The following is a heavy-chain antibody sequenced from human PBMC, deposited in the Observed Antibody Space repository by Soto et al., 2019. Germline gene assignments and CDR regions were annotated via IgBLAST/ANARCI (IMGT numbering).Heavy chain of an antibody. V-gene: IGHV3-33*01. CDR1: GFTFSSYG. Sequence: QVQLVESGGGVVQPGRSLRLSCAASGFTFSSYGMHWVRQAPGKGLEWVAVIWYDGSNKYYADSVKGRFTISRDNSKNTLYLQMNSLRAEDTAVYYCAREKVPAAQPSGGNWYFDLWGRGTLVTVSS. J-gene: IGHJ2*01. D-gene: IGHD2-2*01. CDR2: IWYDGSNK. CDR3: AREKVPAAQPSGGNWYFDL.